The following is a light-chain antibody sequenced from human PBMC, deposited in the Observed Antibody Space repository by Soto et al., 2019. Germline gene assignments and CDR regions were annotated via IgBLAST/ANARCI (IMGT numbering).Light chain of an antibody. CDR2: DAS. CDR3: QQYTDNSGT. J-gene: IGKJ1*01. V-gene: IGKV1-5*01. CDR1: QRMTSW. Sequence: DIQMTQSPSTLHASVGDRVTITCRASQRMTSWLAWYQQKPGKAPKVLIYDASSLESGVPSRFSGSESGTEFTLTISSLQPDDIATYYCQQYTDNSGTFGQGTKVDIK.